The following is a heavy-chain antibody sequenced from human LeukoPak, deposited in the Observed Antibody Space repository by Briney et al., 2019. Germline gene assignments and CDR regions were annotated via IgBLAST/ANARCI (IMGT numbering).Heavy chain of an antibody. CDR3: ARDAKYYYDSSGYAY. CDR2: TSAYNGHT. CDR1: GYTSPSYA. Sequence: ASVKVSCKASGYTSPSYAITWVRQAPGQGLEWMGWTSAYNGHTSYAQMFQGRVSMTTDTATNTAYMELRSLRSDDTAVYFCARDAKYYYDSSGYAYWGQGTLVTVSS. V-gene: IGHV1-18*01. J-gene: IGHJ4*02. D-gene: IGHD3-22*01.